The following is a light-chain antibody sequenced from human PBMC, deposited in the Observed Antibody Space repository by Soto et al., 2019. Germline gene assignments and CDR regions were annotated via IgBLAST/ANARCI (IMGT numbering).Light chain of an antibody. J-gene: IGLJ2*01. Sequence: QSALTQPASVSGSPGQSITISCTGTSSDVGSYNLVSWYQQHPGKAPKLMIYEGSKRPSGVSNRFSGSKSGNTASLTISGLRAGDRGDFDGCSFPGKSTLVVFAGGTKPTAL. V-gene: IGLV2-23*01. CDR2: EGS. CDR1: SSDVGSYNL. CDR3: CSFPGKSTLVV.